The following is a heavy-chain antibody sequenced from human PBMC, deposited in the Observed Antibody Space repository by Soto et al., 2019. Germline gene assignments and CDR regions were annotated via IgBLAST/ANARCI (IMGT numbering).Heavy chain of an antibody. J-gene: IGHJ4*02. CDR3: ARGSSSSVRDEDYYFDY. V-gene: IGHV4-59*01. D-gene: IGHD6-6*01. CDR2: IYYSGST. CDR1: GGSISSYY. Sequence: SETLSLTCTVSGGSISSYYWSWIRQPPGKGLEWIGYIYYSGSTNYNPSLKSRVTISVDTSKNQFSLKLSSVTAADTAVYYCARGSSSSVRDEDYYFDYWGQGTLVTVSS.